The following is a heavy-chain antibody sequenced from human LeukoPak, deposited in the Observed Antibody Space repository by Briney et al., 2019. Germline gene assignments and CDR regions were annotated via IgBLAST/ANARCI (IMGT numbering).Heavy chain of an antibody. CDR1: GFTFSSYA. CDR2: ISGSGGST. V-gene: IGHV3-23*01. CDR3: AKSKGRTTVTALDY. Sequence: GGSLRLSCAASGFTFSSYAMSWVRQAPGKGLEGVSGISGSGGSTYYADSVKGRFTISRDNSKNTLYLQMNSLRAEDTAVYYCAKSKGRTTVTALDYWGQGTLVTVSS. J-gene: IGHJ4*02. D-gene: IGHD4-11*01.